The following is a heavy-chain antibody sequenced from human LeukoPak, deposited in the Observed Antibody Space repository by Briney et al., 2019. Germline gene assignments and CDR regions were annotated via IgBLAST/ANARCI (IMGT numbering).Heavy chain of an antibody. J-gene: IGHJ6*02. V-gene: IGHV1-2*02. Sequence: GASVKVSCKASAYTFTGYYMHWVRQAPGQGLEWMGWINPKSGGTNSAQKFQGRATMTRDTSISTAYMELSRLRSDDTAVYYCAREGGYSYGSLGMDVWGQGTTVTVSS. CDR3: AREGGYSYGSLGMDV. CDR1: AYTFTGYY. D-gene: IGHD5-18*01. CDR2: INPKSGGT.